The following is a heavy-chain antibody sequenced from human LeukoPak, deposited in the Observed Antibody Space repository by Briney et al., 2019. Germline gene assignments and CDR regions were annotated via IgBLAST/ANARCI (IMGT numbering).Heavy chain of an antibody. V-gene: IGHV4-59*08. J-gene: IGHJ5*02. Sequence: PSETLSLTCTVSGGSISSYYWSWIRQPPGKGLEWIGYIYYSGSTNYNPSLKSRVTISVDTSKNQFSLKLSPVTAADTAVYYCARLVFGVGNWWFDPWGQGTLVTVSS. CDR1: GGSISSYY. D-gene: IGHD3-3*01. CDR3: ARLVFGVGNWWFDP. CDR2: IYYSGST.